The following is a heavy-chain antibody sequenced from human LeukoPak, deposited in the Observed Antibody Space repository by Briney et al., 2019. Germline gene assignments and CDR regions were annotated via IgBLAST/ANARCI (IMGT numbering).Heavy chain of an antibody. CDR1: GFTFSSYW. CDR3: ARAPYYYDSSAGRYFQH. D-gene: IGHD3-22*01. V-gene: IGHV4-34*01. CDR2: INHSGST. Sequence: GSLRLSCAASGFTFSSYWMTWVRQAPGKGLEWIGEINHSGSTNYNPSLKSRVTISVDTSKNQFSLKLSSVTAADTAVYYCARAPYYYDSSAGRYFQHWGQGTLVTVSS. J-gene: IGHJ1*01.